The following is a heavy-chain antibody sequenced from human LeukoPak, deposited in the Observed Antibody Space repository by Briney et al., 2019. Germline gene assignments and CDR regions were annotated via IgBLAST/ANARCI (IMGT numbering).Heavy chain of an antibody. CDR2: ITDSAIST. J-gene: IGHJ4*02. D-gene: IGHD5-24*01. Sequence: GGSLRLSCAASGFTFNNYAMSWVRQAPGKGLEWVSIITDSAISTYYADSVKGRFTISRDNSEKTLYLQMNNLRAEDTAVYYCAKHGNNCLDYWGQGTLVTVSS. CDR1: GFTFNNYA. V-gene: IGHV3-23*01. CDR3: AKHGNNCLDY.